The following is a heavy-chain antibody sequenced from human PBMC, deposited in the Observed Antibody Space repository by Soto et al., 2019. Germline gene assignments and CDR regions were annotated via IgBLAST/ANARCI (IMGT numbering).Heavy chain of an antibody. J-gene: IGHJ4*02. CDR2: IYWDDDK. Sequence: QITLKESGPTLVKPTQTLTLTCTFSGFLLSSTRMAVGWIRQPPGKALEWLALIYWDDDKRYSPFLKSRLTIPKDTATNQVVLTMSNMEPVDTARYYCAHIVVAGLGYYFDYWGQGTLVTVSS. CDR1: GFLLSSTRMA. D-gene: IGHD6-19*01. CDR3: AHIVVAGLGYYFDY. V-gene: IGHV2-5*02.